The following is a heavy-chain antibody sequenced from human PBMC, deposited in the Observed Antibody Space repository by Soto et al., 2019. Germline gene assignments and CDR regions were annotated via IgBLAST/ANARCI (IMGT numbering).Heavy chain of an antibody. D-gene: IGHD2-15*01. CDR2: ISSSSSTI. V-gene: IGHV3-48*01. CDR1: GFTFSSYS. Sequence: EVQLVESGGGLAQPGGSLRLSCAASGFTFSSYSMNWVRQAPGKGLEWVSYISSSSSTIYYADSVKGRFTISRDNAKNSLYLQMNSLRAEDTAVYYCARDGWAFDIWGQGTMVTVSS. J-gene: IGHJ3*02. CDR3: ARDGWAFDI.